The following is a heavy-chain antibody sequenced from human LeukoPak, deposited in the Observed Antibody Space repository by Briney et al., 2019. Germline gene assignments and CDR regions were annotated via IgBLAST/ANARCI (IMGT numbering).Heavy chain of an antibody. J-gene: IGHJ3*01. CDR3: ARQRFGDVHAFDV. CDR2: ITVYNNKT. V-gene: IGHV1-18*01. Sequence: GASVTVSCKASGYTFTNYGISWVRQAPGQGLEWMALITVYNNKTDYAQNFEGRVTMTTDTSTSTAYMELRSLTSDDTAVYYCARQRFGDVHAFDVWGQGTVVSVS. D-gene: IGHD3-10*01. CDR1: GYTFTNYG.